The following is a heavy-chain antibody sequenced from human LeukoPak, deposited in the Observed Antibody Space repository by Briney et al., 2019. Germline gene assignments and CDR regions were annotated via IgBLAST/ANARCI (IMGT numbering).Heavy chain of an antibody. Sequence: PGGSLRLSWAASGFTFSSYAMSWVRQAPGKGLEWVSVISGSGGTTYYADSVKGRFTLSRDNSKNTLYLQMNSLRAEDTAVYYCARAVSGYDFDYWGQGTLVTVSS. V-gene: IGHV3-23*01. CDR2: ISGSGGTT. J-gene: IGHJ4*02. CDR1: GFTFSSYA. D-gene: IGHD5-12*01. CDR3: ARAVSGYDFDY.